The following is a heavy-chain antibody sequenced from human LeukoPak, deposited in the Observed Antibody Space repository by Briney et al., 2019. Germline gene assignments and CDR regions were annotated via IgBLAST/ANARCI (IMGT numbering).Heavy chain of an antibody. CDR1: GFTVSSNY. V-gene: IGHV3-53*01. CDR2: IYSGGST. J-gene: IGHJ6*02. CDR3: AYDYYYYYGMDV. Sequence: GGSLRLSCAASGFTVSSNYMSWVRQAPGKGLEWVSIIYSGGSTDYTDSVKGRFTISRDNSKNTLYLQMNSLRAEDTAVYYCAYDYYYYYGMDVWGQGTTVTVSS.